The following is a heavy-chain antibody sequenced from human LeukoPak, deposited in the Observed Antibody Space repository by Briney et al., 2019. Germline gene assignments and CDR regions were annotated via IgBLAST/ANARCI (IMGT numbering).Heavy chain of an antibody. CDR1: GGSISSYY. V-gene: IGHV4-59*01. D-gene: IGHD6-13*01. CDR2: IYYSGST. Sequence: SETLSLTCTVSGGSISSYYWSWIRQPAGKGLEWIGYIYYSGSTNYNPSLKSRVTISVDTSKNQFSLKLSSVTAADTAVYYCARGYSSSWYSPGVFDYWGQGTLVTVSS. CDR3: ARGYSSSWYSPGVFDY. J-gene: IGHJ4*02.